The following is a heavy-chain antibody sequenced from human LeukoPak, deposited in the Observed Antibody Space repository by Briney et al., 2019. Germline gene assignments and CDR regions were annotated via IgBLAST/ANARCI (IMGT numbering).Heavy chain of an antibody. V-gene: IGHV3-74*01. CDR2: IYSDGRTT. D-gene: IGHD6-19*01. J-gene: IGHJ3*02. CDR3: VRETFIAMVGSHALDI. Sequence: GGSLRLSCSASGFTFSSSWMHWVRQAPGKGLVWVSRIYSDGRTTDYADSVRGRFTISRDNAKNMLYLQMSGLNAEDTAVYYCVRETFIAMVGSHALDIWGQGTMVTVSS. CDR1: GFTFSSSW.